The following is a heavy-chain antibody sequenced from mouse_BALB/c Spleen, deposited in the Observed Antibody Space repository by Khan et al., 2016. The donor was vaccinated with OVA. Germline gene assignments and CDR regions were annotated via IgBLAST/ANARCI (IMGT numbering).Heavy chain of an antibody. CDR1: GYAFTNYL. D-gene: IGHD2-4*01. Sequence: QVQLKESEAELVRPGTSVKVSCKASGYAFTNYLIEWVKQRPGQGLEWIGVINPGSGGTNYNEKFKGKATLTADKSSSTAYMQLSSLTSDDSAVYFCAIYYDYDYWGQGTTLTVSS. CDR3: AIYYDYDY. CDR2: INPGSGGT. J-gene: IGHJ2*01. V-gene: IGHV1-54*01.